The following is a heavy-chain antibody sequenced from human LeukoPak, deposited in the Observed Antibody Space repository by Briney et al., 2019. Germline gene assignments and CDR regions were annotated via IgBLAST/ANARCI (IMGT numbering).Heavy chain of an antibody. CDR3: ARWIVRKNWFDP. CDR1: GYTFTSYY. D-gene: IGHD2/OR15-2a*01. J-gene: IGHJ5*02. Sequence: ASVKVSCKASGYTFTSYYMHWVRQATGQGLEWMGWMNPNSGNTGYAQKFQGRVTMTRNTSISTAYMELSSLRSEDTAVYYCARWIVRKNWFDPWGQGTLVTVSS. V-gene: IGHV1-8*02. CDR2: MNPNSGNT.